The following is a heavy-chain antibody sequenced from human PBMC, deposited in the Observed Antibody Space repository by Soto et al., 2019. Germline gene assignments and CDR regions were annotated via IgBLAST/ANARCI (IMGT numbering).Heavy chain of an antibody. V-gene: IGHV3-23*01. CDR1: GFTFRSYG. CDR2: ISGSGGST. J-gene: IGHJ6*03. Sequence: PGGSLRLSCAASGFTFRSYGMHWVRQAPGKGLEWVSAISGSGGSTYYADSVKGRFTISRDNSKNTLYLQMNSLRAEDTAVYYCAKAYSGYYDFWSGYYPPDYYYYMDVWGKGTTVTVSS. D-gene: IGHD3-3*01. CDR3: AKAYSGYYDFWSGYYPPDYYYYMDV.